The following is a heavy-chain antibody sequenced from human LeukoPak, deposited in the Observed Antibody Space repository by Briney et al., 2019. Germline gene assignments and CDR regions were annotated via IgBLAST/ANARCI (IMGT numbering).Heavy chain of an antibody. CDR2: FDPEDGES. CDR1: GYTLTELT. J-gene: IGHJ5*02. Sequence: GASVRVSCKVSGYTLTELTMHWVRQAPGKGLEWMGGFDPEDGESIYAQKFQGRVTMTEDTSTDTAYMELSSLRSEDTAVYYCATVGPVGATAWFDPWGQGTLVTVSS. V-gene: IGHV1-24*01. D-gene: IGHD1-26*01. CDR3: ATVGPVGATAWFDP.